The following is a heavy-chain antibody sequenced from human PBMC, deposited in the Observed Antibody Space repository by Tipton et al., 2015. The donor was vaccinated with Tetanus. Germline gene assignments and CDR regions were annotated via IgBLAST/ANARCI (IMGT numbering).Heavy chain of an antibody. CDR2: VYYNGGT. J-gene: IGHJ2*01. V-gene: IGHV4-59*01. D-gene: IGHD3-22*01. CDR3: ARGILNFDDTSQTYYWFFDL. Sequence: TLSLTCSVSGGSISTDYWSWIRQSPGRRLEWIGYVYYNGGTNYNLSLKSRVTISIGTSKNLFSLNLTSVTAADTAVYFCARGILNFDDTSQTYYWFFDLWGRGTPVTVSS. CDR1: GGSISTDY.